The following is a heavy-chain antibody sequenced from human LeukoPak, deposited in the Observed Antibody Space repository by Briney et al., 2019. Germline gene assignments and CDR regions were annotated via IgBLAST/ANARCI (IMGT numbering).Heavy chain of an antibody. J-gene: IGHJ4*02. CDR2: INHGGST. V-gene: IGHV4-34*01. CDR1: GGFFSLYY. Sequence: PSESLSPTWAVDGGFFSLYYCRWIRQPPRKGLGWIGEINHGGSTNYNPTLRSRVTISVDTSKNQFSLKLRSVPAADTAVYYCARGGFYCGVDCYVDYWGQGTLVTVSS. CDR3: ARGGFYCGVDCYVDY. D-gene: IGHD2-21*02.